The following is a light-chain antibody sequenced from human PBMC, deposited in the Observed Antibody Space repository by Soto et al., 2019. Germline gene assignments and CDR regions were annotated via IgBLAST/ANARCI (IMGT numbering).Light chain of an antibody. Sequence: QSVLTQPPSVSGAPGQRVTISCTGSSSNIRAGYDVHWYQQLPGTAPKLLIYGNSNRPSGVPDRFSGSKSGTSASLAITGLQADDEADYYCQSYDSSLSGSYVFGTGTKVTV. J-gene: IGLJ1*01. CDR2: GNS. CDR1: SSNIRAGYD. CDR3: QSYDSSLSGSYV. V-gene: IGLV1-40*01.